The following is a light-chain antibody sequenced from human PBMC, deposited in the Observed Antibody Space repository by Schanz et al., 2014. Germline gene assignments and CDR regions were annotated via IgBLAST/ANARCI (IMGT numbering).Light chain of an antibody. V-gene: IGKV3-15*01. J-gene: IGKJ2*01. CDR1: QSVGRN. CDR2: RAS. CDR3: QQYNDWPPIT. Sequence: EIVLSQSPATVSVSPGERVILSCRASQSVGRNLAWYQQKPGQAPRLLILRASIRATGVPARFDGSGSGTEFSLTISRLESDDFAVYFCQQYNDWPPITFGQGTKLEMK.